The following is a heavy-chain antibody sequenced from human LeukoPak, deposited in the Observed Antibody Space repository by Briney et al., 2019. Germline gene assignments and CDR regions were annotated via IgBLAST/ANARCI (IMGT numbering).Heavy chain of an antibody. V-gene: IGHV4-39*01. CDR1: GGSISSSSYY. CDR3: ARSSIAVAGPYYFDY. D-gene: IGHD6-19*01. CDR2: IYYSGST. Sequence: SETLSLTCTVSGGSISSSSYYWGWIRQPPGKGLEWIGSIYYSGSTYYNPSLKSRVTVSVDTSKNQFSLKLSSVTAADTAVYYCARSSIAVAGPYYFDYWGQGTLVTVSS. J-gene: IGHJ4*02.